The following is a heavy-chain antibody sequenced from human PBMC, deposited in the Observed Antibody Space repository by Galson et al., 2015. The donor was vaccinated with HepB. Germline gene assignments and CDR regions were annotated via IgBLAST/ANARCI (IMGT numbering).Heavy chain of an antibody. CDR1: GFTFSSYA. Sequence: SLRLSCAASGFTFSSYAMHWVRQAPGKGLEWVAVMSYDGSNKYHADSVKGRFTISRDNSKNTLYLQMNSLRAEDTAVYYCARPRGDTNTYYEILTGYLQPNHYYYGMDVWGQGTTVTVSS. CDR2: MSYDGSNK. J-gene: IGHJ6*02. V-gene: IGHV3-30*04. D-gene: IGHD3-9*01. CDR3: ARPRGDTNTYYEILTGYLQPNHYYYGMDV.